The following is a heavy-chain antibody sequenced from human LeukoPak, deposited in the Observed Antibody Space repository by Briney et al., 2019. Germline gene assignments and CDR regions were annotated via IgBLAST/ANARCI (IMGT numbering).Heavy chain of an antibody. V-gene: IGHV1-18*01. CDR1: GYTFTTYG. D-gene: IGHD3/OR15-3a*01. CDR2: ISTYDDNI. Sequence: GASVKVSCKASGYTFTTYGLSWVRQAPGQGLEWLGWISTYDDNIKYAQSLQGRLTLTIDTSTSTAYMELRSLTSDDTAVYYCARQTGSGLFILPGGQGTLVTVSS. J-gene: IGHJ4*02. CDR3: ARQTGSGLFILP.